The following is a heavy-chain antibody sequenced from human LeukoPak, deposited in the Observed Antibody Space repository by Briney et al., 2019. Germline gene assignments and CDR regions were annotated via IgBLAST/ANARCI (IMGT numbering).Heavy chain of an antibody. CDR1: GFTFSSYW. V-gene: IGHV3-74*01. D-gene: IGHD5-18*01. CDR3: ARVPKIYYSYAFDY. Sequence: GGSLRLSCAASGFTFSSYWMHWVRQAPGKGLVWVSRINSDGSSTSYADSVKGRFTISRDNAKNSLYLQMNSLRAEDTAFYYCARVPKIYYSYAFDYWGQGTLVTVSS. J-gene: IGHJ4*02. CDR2: INSDGSST.